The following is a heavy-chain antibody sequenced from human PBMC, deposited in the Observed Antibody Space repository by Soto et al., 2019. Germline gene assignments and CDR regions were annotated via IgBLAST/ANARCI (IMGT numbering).Heavy chain of an antibody. CDR1: GYTFTSYD. V-gene: IGHV1-8*01. CDR2: MNPNSGNT. J-gene: IGHJ4*02. CDR3: ARVGYYYDSSGYYLSFDY. D-gene: IGHD3-22*01. Sequence: QVQLVQSGAEVKKPGASVKVSCKASGYTFTSYDINWVRQATGQGLEWMGWMNPNSGNTGYAQKFQGRVTMTRNTSISTAYMELSSLRSEDTGVYYCARVGYYYDSSGYYLSFDYWGQGTLVTVSS.